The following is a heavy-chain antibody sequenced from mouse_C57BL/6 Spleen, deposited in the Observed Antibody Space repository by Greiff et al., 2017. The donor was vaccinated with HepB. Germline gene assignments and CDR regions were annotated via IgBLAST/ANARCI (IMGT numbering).Heavy chain of an antibody. CDR2: IDPSDSYT. CDR1: GYTFTSYW. CDR3: ASYYYGKRGYYFDY. D-gene: IGHD1-1*01. Sequence: VQLQQPGAELVMPGASVKLSCKASGYTFTSYWMHWVKQRPGQGLEWIGEIDPSDSYTNYNQKFKGKSTLTVDKSSSTAYMQLSSLTSEDSAVYYCASYYYGKRGYYFDYWGQGTTLTVSS. V-gene: IGHV1-69*01. J-gene: IGHJ2*01.